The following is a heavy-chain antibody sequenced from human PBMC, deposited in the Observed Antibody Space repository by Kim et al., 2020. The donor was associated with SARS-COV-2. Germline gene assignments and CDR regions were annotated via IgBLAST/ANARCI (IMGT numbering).Heavy chain of an antibody. J-gene: IGHJ4*02. CDR1: GYTFTSYA. V-gene: IGHV7-4-1*02. CDR2: INTNTGNP. D-gene: IGHD3-10*01. Sequence: ASVKVSCKPSGYTFTSYAMNWVRQAPGQGLEWMGWINTNTGNPTYAQGFTGRFVFSLDTSVSTAYLQISSLKAEDTAVYYCARASQLLWFGESNYFDYWGQGTLVTVSS. CDR3: ARASQLLWFGESNYFDY.